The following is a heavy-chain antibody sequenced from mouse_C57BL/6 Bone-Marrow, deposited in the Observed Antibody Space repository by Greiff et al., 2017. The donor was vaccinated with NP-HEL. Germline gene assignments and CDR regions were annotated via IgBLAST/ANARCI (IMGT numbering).Heavy chain of an antibody. V-gene: IGHV1-52*01. Sequence: VQLQQPGAELVRPGSSVKLSCKASGYTFTSYWMHWVKQRPIQGLEWIGNIDPSDSETHYNQKFKDKATLTVDKSSSTAYMQLSSLTSEDSAVYDCARSGKLGRYFDVWGTGTTVTVSS. CDR2: IDPSDSET. J-gene: IGHJ1*03. D-gene: IGHD4-1*01. CDR3: ARSGKLGRYFDV. CDR1: GYTFTSYW.